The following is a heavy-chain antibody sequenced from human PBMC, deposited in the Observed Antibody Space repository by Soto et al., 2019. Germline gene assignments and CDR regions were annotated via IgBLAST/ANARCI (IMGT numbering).Heavy chain of an antibody. Sequence: GGSLRLACAASGFTFSSYAMSWVRQAPGKGLEWVSAISGSGGSTYYADSVKGRFTISRDNSKNTLYLQMNSLRAEDTAVYYCAKGSVVAPTHNWFDPWGQGTLVTVSS. CDR3: AKGSVVAPTHNWFDP. CDR2: ISGSGGST. D-gene: IGHD2-15*01. V-gene: IGHV3-23*01. J-gene: IGHJ5*02. CDR1: GFTFSSYA.